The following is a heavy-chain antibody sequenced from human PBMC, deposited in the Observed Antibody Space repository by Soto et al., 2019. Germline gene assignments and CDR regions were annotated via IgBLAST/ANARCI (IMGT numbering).Heavy chain of an antibody. Sequence: GASVKVSCKASGYTFTSYDINWVRQATGQGLEWMGWMNPNSGNTGYAQKFQGRVTMTRNTSISTAYMELSSLRSEDTAVYYCARGGAYSSGWHTDENAFDIWGQGTMVTVSS. CDR2: MNPNSGNT. CDR3: ARGGAYSSGWHTDENAFDI. CDR1: GYTFTSYD. J-gene: IGHJ3*02. V-gene: IGHV1-8*01. D-gene: IGHD6-19*01.